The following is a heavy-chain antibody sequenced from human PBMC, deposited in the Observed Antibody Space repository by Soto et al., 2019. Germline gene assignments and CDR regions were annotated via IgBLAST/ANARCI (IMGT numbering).Heavy chain of an antibody. Sequence: SETLSLTCTASGGSIRSYYWSWIRQPAGKGLEWIGRVYFGGSTNYSPSLKSRVTMSIDTSKNQFSMKMSSVTAADTAVYYCARGPGGFGDFSLDYWGQGTLVTVSS. D-gene: IGHD3-10*01. CDR2: VYFGGST. V-gene: IGHV4-4*07. CDR3: ARGPGGFGDFSLDY. CDR1: GGSIRSYY. J-gene: IGHJ4*02.